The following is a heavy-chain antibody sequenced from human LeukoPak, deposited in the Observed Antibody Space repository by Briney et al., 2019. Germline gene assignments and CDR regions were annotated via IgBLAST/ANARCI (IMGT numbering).Heavy chain of an antibody. V-gene: IGHV3-23*01. CDR1: EFTFSSYA. CDR3: APNSGYDKSLDY. CDR2: ISGSDGST. Sequence: GSLRLSCAASEFTFSSYAMSWVRQAPGKGLEWVSAISGSDGSTYYADSVKGRFTMSRDNSKSTVYVQMDSLRAEDTAVYYCAPNSGYDKSLDYWGQGTLVTVSS. D-gene: IGHD5-12*01. J-gene: IGHJ4*02.